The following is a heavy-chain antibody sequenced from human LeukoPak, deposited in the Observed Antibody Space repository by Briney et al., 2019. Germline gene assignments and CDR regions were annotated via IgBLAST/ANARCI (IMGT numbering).Heavy chain of an antibody. CDR1: GGSISSGGYY. CDR2: IYYSGST. D-gene: IGHD6-13*01. Sequence: SETPSLTCTVSGGSISSGGYYWSWIRQHPGKGLEWIGYIYYSGSTYYNPSLKSRVTISVDTSKNQFSLKLSSVTAADTAVYYCARRAGAAAGTYYYYGMDVWGQGTTVTVSS. CDR3: ARRAGAAAGTYYYYGMDV. V-gene: IGHV4-31*03. J-gene: IGHJ6*02.